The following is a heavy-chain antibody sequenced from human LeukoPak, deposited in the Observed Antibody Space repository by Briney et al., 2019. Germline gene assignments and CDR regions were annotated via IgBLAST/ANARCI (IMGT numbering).Heavy chain of an antibody. J-gene: IGHJ4*02. CDR2: INPNSGGT. CDR1: GYTFTGYY. V-gene: IGHV1-2*06. D-gene: IGHD1-26*01. CDR3: AEEKLNMEPVYDY. Sequence: ASVKVSCKASGYTFTGYYMHWVRQAPGQGLEWMGRINPNSGGTNYAQNFQGRVTMTRDTSISIAYMELSRLRSDDTAVYYCAEEKLNMEPVYDYWGQGTLVTVSS.